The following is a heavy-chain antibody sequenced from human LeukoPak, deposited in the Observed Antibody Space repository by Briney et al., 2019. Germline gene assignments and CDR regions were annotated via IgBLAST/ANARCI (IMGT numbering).Heavy chain of an antibody. J-gene: IGHJ3*02. CDR1: GFTFSSYG. V-gene: IGHV3-30*18. CDR3: AKDLGYSGSYHPLDAFDI. Sequence: PGRSLRLSCAASGFTFSSYGMHWVRQAPGKGLEWVAVISYDGSNKYYADSVKGRFTISRDNSKNTLYLQMNSLRAEDTAVYYCAKDLGYSGSYHPLDAFDIWGQGTMVTVSS. D-gene: IGHD1-26*01. CDR2: ISYDGSNK.